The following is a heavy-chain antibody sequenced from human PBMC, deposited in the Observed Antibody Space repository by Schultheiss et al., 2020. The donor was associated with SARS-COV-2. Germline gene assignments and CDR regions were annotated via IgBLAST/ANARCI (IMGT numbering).Heavy chain of an antibody. D-gene: IGHD3-22*01. CDR2: ISGSGGST. J-gene: IGHJ4*02. CDR1: GFTFSSYA. Sequence: GGSLRLSCAASGFTFSSYAMHWVRQAPGKGLEWVSAISGSGGSTYYADSVKGRFTISRDNAKNSLYLQMNSLKTEDTAVYYCTYSVHYYDSFFDYWGQGTLVTVSS. CDR3: TYSVHYYDSFFDY. V-gene: IGHV3-23*01.